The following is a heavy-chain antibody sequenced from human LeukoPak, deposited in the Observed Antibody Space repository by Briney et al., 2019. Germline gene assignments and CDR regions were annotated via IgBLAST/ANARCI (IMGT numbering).Heavy chain of an antibody. Sequence: ASVKVSCKASGGTFSSYAISWVRQAPGQGLEWMGRIIPIFGTATYAQKFQGRVTITTAESTSTAYMELSSLRSEDTAVYYCARASGHTPDAFDIWGQGTMVTVSS. V-gene: IGHV1-69*05. CDR3: ARASGHTPDAFDI. CDR2: IIPIFGTA. CDR1: GGTFSSYA. J-gene: IGHJ3*02. D-gene: IGHD3-3*01.